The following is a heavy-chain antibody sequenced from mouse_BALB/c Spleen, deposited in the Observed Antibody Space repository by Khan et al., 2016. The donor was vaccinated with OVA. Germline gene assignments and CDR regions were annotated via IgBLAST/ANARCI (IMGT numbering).Heavy chain of an antibody. CDR2: INTYTGEP. CDR3: ARSNAYWYFDV. J-gene: IGHJ1*01. Sequence: QIQLVQSGPELKKPGETVTISCKASGYTFTNYGMNWVKQAPGKGLEWMGWINTYTGEPTYADDFTGRSAFSLETSASTAYMQIKNLKSEDTATYFCARSNAYWYFDVWGAGTTVTVSS. CDR1: GYTFTNYG. V-gene: IGHV9-3-1*01.